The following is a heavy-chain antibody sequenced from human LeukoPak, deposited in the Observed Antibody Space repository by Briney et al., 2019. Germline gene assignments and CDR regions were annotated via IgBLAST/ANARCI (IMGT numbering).Heavy chain of an antibody. CDR2: INESGST. CDR3: ARGAPVDY. V-gene: IGHV4-34*01. J-gene: IGHJ4*02. Sequence: SETLSLTCGVSGGSFSGYYWSWIRQSPGKGLEWIGEINESGSTDYNPSLMSRVTISLDTSKNQFSLKLSSVTAADTAVYYCARGAPVDYWGQGTLVTVSS. CDR1: GGSFSGYY.